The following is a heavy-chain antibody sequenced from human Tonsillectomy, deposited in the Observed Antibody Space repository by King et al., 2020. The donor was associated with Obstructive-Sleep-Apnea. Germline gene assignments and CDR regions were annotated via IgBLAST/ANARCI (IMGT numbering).Heavy chain of an antibody. V-gene: IGHV1-8*02. Sequence: QLVQSGAEVKKPGASVTVSCKASGYSFINYDINWVRQAAGQGLEWLGWLNPNSGTTGYAQKFRDRVVMTRDTSTSTAFMDLDSLTYDDTAVYFCTTSAYSSSWHPWVDRWGQGTLVTVS. J-gene: IGHJ5*02. CDR2: LNPNSGTT. CDR1: GYSFINYD. D-gene: IGHD6-13*01. CDR3: TTSAYSSSWHPWVDR.